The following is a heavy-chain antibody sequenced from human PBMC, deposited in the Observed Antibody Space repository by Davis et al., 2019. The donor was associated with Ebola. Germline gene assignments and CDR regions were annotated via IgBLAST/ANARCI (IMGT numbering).Heavy chain of an antibody. D-gene: IGHD4-17*01. Sequence: GESLKISCAASGFTVSSNHMSWVRQAPGKGLEWVSVIYDHSTAYADSVRGRFIISRDKSNNTLYLEMNSLRVDDTAVYYCARDLEPFGDYYYYYYGMDVWGQGTTVAVSS. CDR3: ARDLEPFGDYYYYYYGMDV. CDR2: IYDHST. CDR1: GFTVSSNH. V-gene: IGHV3-53*05. J-gene: IGHJ6*02.